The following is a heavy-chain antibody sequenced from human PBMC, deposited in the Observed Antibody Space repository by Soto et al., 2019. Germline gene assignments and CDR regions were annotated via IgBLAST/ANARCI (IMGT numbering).Heavy chain of an antibody. CDR2: IYYSGST. CDR1: GGSIGSYY. V-gene: IGHV4-59*01. Sequence: PSETLSLTCTVSGGSIGSYYWSWIRQPPGKGLEWIGYIYYSGSTNYNPSLKSRVTISVDTSKNQFSLKLSSVTAADTAVYYCARLWTFGVVVGWFDPWGQGTLVTVSS. J-gene: IGHJ5*02. CDR3: ARLWTFGVVVGWFDP. D-gene: IGHD3-3*01.